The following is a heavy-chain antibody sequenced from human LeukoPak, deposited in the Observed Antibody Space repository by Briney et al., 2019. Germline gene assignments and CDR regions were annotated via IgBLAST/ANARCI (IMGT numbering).Heavy chain of an antibody. J-gene: IGHJ3*02. CDR1: GFTFSSYS. CDR2: ISSSSTYI. V-gene: IGHV3-21*01. D-gene: IGHD6-19*01. Sequence: PGGSLRLSCAASGFTFSSYSMNWVRQAPGKGLEWVSSISSSSTYIYYADSVKGRFTISRDNAKNSLYLQMNSLRAEDTAVYYCARDRDPSPVAFDAFDIWGQGTMVTVSS. CDR3: ARDRDPSPVAFDAFDI.